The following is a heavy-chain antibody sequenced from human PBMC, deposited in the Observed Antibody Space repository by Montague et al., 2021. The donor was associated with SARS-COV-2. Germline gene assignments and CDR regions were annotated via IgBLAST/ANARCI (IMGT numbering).Heavy chain of an antibody. J-gene: IGHJ6*02. CDR2: VSDSGS. CDR3: ARHRKDYDILTGYSTSFYYDMDV. D-gene: IGHD3-9*01. CDR1: GGSNGRYY. Sequence: SQTLSLTCTVSGGSNGRYYWSWIRQPPGKGLEWIGYVSDSGSDYNPSLKSRVSISVDTSKKLLSLSLSSVTAVDTAIYYCARHRKDYDILTGYSTSFYYDMDVWGQGTTVTVSS. V-gene: IGHV4-59*08.